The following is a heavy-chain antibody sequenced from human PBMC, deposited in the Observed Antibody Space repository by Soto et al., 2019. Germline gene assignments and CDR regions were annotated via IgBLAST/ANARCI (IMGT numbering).Heavy chain of an antibody. Sequence: PGGSLRLSCAASGLTFSTYAMNWVRQAPGKGLEWVSGISGSGGSTYYADSVKGRITISRDNSKNTLYLQMNSLRAEDTAVYYCAKSPSSSQSKPSSLWSPLKSTIYYYMDVWGKGTTVTVS. CDR3: AKSPSSSQSKPSSLWSPLKSTIYYYMDV. V-gene: IGHV3-23*01. D-gene: IGHD3-10*01. J-gene: IGHJ6*03. CDR1: GLTFSTYA. CDR2: ISGSGGST.